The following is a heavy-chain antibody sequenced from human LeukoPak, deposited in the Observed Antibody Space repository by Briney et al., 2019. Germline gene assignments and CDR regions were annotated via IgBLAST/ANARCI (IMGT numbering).Heavy chain of an antibody. D-gene: IGHD6-25*01. CDR1: GFSFNNYR. CDR2: IKQDGSEK. J-gene: IGHJ4*02. V-gene: IGHV3-7*03. CDR3: VRGPHIAATSY. Sequence: GGSLRLSCVASGFSFNNYRMTWVRQAPGKGLEWVANIKQDGSEKQYVDSVKGRFAISRDNAKRSLYLQINTLRAEDTAVYYCVRGPHIAATSYWGQGTLVTVSS.